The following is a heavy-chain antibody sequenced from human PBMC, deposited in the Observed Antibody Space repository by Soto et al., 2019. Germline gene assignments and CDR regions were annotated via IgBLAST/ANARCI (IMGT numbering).Heavy chain of an antibody. Sequence: QVQLVQSGAEVKEPGASLSLYCKASGYTFTSYNLHWLRQAPGQGLEWMGIISPNGTYTGYGQRFQGRVTMTSDTSTSTVYMALNSLTSEDTAVYYCATEGPQTYFCGHWGQGTLVTVSS. CDR2: ISPNGTYT. CDR1: GYTFTSYN. J-gene: IGHJ4*02. V-gene: IGHV1-46*01. D-gene: IGHD1-26*01. CDR3: ATEGPQTYFCGH.